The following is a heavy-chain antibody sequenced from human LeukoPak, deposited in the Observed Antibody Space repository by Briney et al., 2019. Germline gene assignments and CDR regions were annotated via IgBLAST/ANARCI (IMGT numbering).Heavy chain of an antibody. CDR1: GYTFTGYY. CDR2: INPNSGGK. CDR3: ARDSGYCSSTSCSHIFDY. J-gene: IGHJ4*02. D-gene: IGHD2-2*01. Sequence: ASVKVSCKASGYTFTGYYMHWVRQAPGQGLEWMGWINPNSGGKNYAQKFQGRVTMTRDTYISTAYMELSRLRSDDTAVYYCARDSGYCSSTSCSHIFDYWGQGTLVTVSS. V-gene: IGHV1-2*02.